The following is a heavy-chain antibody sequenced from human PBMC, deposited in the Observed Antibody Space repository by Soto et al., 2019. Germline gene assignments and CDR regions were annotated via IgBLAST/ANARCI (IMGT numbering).Heavy chain of an antibody. J-gene: IGHJ5*02. CDR1: GYTFTSYY. CDR2: INPSGGST. V-gene: IGHV1-46*01. D-gene: IGHD6-13*01. Sequence: ASVKVSCKASGYTFTSYYMHWARQAPGQGLEWMGIINPSGGSTSYAQKFQGRVTMTRDTSTSTVYMELSSLRSEDTAVYYCARDTPRVVAAAGTGGHRRNWFDPWGQGTLVTVSS. CDR3: ARDTPRVVAAAGTGGHRRNWFDP.